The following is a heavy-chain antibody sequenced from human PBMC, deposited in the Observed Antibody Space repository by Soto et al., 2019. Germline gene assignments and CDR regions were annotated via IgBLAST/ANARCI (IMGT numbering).Heavy chain of an antibody. CDR3: ARDPDYSSSPGHGMDV. CDR1: GYTFTSYG. V-gene: IGHV1-18*01. D-gene: IGHD6-6*01. CDR2: ISAYNGNT. J-gene: IGHJ6*02. Sequence: APVNVAWKAAGYTFTSYGISWVRKAPGQGLEWMGWISAYNGNTNYAQKLQGRVTMTTDTSTSTAYMELRSLRSDDTAVYYCARDPDYSSSPGHGMDVWGQGTTVTVSS.